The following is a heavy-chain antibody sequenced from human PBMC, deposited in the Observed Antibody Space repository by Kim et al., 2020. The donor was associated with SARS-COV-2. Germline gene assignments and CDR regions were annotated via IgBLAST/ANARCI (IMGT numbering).Heavy chain of an antibody. CDR3: ARDRGGQWLGPDYFFDY. D-gene: IGHD6-19*01. CDR2: IWYDGSNK. V-gene: IGHV3-33*01. Sequence: GGSLRLSCAASGFTFSSYGMHWVRQAPGKGLEWVAVIWYDGSNKYYADSVKGRFTISRDNSKNTLYLQMNSLRAEDTAVYYCARDRGGQWLGPDYFFDYWGQGTPVTVSS. CDR1: GFTFSSYG. J-gene: IGHJ4*02.